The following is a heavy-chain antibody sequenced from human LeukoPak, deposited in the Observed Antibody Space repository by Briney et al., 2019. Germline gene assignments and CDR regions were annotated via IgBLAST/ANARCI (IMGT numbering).Heavy chain of an antibody. Sequence: LPGGSLRLSCTASGFTFGDYAMSWFRQAPGKGLEWVGFIRSKAYGGTTEYAASVKGRFTISRDDSKSIAYLQMNSLKTEDTAVYYCTRDSRHYDFWSGYPTISFDYWGQGTLVTVSS. CDR1: GFTFGDYA. J-gene: IGHJ4*02. D-gene: IGHD3-3*01. CDR2: IRSKAYGGTT. CDR3: TRDSRHYDFWSGYPTISFDY. V-gene: IGHV3-49*03.